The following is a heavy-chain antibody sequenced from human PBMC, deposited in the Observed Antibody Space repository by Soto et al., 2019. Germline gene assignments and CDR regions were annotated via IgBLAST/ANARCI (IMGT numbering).Heavy chain of an antibody. CDR3: ARSVGDYYYGMDV. CDR2: FYYSGST. CDR1: GASIPSTIYH. Sequence: PSDPLSLSCTVPGASIPSTIYHWAWTGQPPGKGLEWIGNFYYSGSTYYNPSLRSRVTISVDASKNQFSVKVSSVTATDTAVYYCARSVGDYYYGMDVWGQGTTVT. V-gene: IGHV4-39*01. D-gene: IGHD1-26*01. J-gene: IGHJ6*02.